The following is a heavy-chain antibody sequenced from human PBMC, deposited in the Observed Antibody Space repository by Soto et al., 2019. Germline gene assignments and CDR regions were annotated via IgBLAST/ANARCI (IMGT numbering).Heavy chain of an antibody. Sequence: SETLSLTCTVSGGSISSSSYYWGWIRQPPGKGLEWIGSIYYSGSTYYNPSLKSRVTISVDTSKNQFSLKLSSVTAADTAVYYCARRDIVVVVAAQGGGLNAFDIWGQGTMVTVSS. V-gene: IGHV4-39*01. CDR1: GGSISSSSYY. CDR3: ARRDIVVVVAAQGGGLNAFDI. J-gene: IGHJ3*02. D-gene: IGHD2-15*01. CDR2: IYYSGST.